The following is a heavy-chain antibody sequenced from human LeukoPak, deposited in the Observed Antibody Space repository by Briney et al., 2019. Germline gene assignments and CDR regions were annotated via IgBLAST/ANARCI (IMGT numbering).Heavy chain of an antibody. CDR3: ATGEAAAGLFDY. D-gene: IGHD6-13*01. J-gene: IGHJ4*02. V-gene: IGHV1-24*01. CDR2: FDPEDGET. CDR1: GCTLTKLS. Sequence: ASVKVSCKVSGCTLTKLSMHWVRQAPGKGLEWMGGFDPEDGETIYAQKFQGRVTMTEDTSTDTAYMELSSLRSEDTAVYYCATGEAAAGLFDYWGQGTLVTVSS.